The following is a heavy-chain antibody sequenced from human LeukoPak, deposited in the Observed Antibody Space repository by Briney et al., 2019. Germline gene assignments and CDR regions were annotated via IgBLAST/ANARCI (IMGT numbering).Heavy chain of an antibody. Sequence: GASVKVSCKASGYTFTSYGISWVRQAPGQGLEWMGWISAYNGNTNYAQKLQGRVTMTTDTSTSTAYMELRSLRSDDTAVYYCARDPPYCSSTSCYFPFDYWGQGTLVTVSS. CDR2: ISAYNGNT. D-gene: IGHD2-2*01. V-gene: IGHV1-18*01. CDR1: GYTFTSYG. CDR3: ARDPPYCSSTSCYFPFDY. J-gene: IGHJ4*02.